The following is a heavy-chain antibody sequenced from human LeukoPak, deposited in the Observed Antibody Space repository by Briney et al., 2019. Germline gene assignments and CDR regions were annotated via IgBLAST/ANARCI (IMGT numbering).Heavy chain of an antibody. D-gene: IGHD2-21*02. CDR3: AKALCGGDCYNAFDI. Sequence: GSLRLSCAASGFTFSSYWMHWVRQAPGKGLVWVSRIKSDGSSTTYADSVKGRFTISRDNAKNTLYLQMNSLRAEDTAVYYCAKALCGGDCYNAFDIWGQGTMVTVSS. CDR2: IKSDGSST. V-gene: IGHV3-74*01. CDR1: GFTFSSYW. J-gene: IGHJ3*02.